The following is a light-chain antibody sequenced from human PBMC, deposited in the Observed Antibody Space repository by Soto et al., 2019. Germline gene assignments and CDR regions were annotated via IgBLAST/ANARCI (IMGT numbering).Light chain of an antibody. Sequence: DIQMTQSPSTLSASVGDRVTITCRASQSISSWLAWYQQKPGKAPKLLIYAASTLQSGVPSRFSGSGSGTYFTLTISRLQPEDVATYYCQKYNSAPRTFGQGTKVDIK. CDR1: QSISSW. CDR2: AAS. J-gene: IGKJ1*01. CDR3: QKYNSAPRT. V-gene: IGKV1-27*01.